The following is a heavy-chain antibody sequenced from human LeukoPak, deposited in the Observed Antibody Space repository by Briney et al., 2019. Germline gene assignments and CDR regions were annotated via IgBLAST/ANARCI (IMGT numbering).Heavy chain of an antibody. CDR3: ARKHIAVAGTVTYYFDY. D-gene: IGHD6-19*01. CDR1: GFTFSSYE. J-gene: IGHJ4*02. Sequence: PGGSLRLSCAASGFTFSSYEMNWVRQAPGKGLEWVSYISSSGSTIYYADSVKARFTISRDNAKNSLYLQMNSLRAEDTAVYYCARKHIAVAGTVTYYFDYWGQGTLVTVCS. CDR2: ISSSGSTI. V-gene: IGHV3-48*03.